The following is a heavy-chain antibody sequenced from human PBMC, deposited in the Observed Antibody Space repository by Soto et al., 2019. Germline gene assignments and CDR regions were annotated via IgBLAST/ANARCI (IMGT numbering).Heavy chain of an antibody. CDR3: ARDRGYSGYHYYFDY. V-gene: IGHV3-30-3*01. CDR1: GFTFSSYA. D-gene: IGHD5-12*01. J-gene: IGHJ4*02. Sequence: PGGSLRLSCVASGFTFSSYAMHWVRQAPGKGLEWVAVISYDGSNKYYADSVKGRFTISRDNSKNTLYLQMNNLGAEDTAVYYCARDRGYSGYHYYFDYWGQGAQVTVSS. CDR2: ISYDGSNK.